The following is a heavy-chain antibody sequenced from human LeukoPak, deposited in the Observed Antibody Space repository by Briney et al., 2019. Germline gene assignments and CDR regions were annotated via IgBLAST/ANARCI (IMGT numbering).Heavy chain of an antibody. D-gene: IGHD3-10*01. Sequence: GASVKVSCKVSGYTLIELPMHWVRQAPGKGLEWMGGFDPEDGETIYAQKFQGRVTMTEDTSTDTAYMELSSLRSEDTAVYYCATDRLRSMVRGVLRSLEGFYPWGQGTLVTVSS. J-gene: IGHJ5*02. CDR1: GYTLIELP. CDR2: FDPEDGET. V-gene: IGHV1-24*01. CDR3: ATDRLRSMVRGVLRSLEGFYP.